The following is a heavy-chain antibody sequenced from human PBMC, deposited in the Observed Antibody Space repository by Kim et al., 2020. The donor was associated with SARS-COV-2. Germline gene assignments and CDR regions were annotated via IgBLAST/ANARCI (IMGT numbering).Heavy chain of an antibody. J-gene: IGHJ3*02. CDR1: GFTFDDYA. CDR3: AKDMAFGLWVQRWLRGSWGAFDI. V-gene: IGHV3-9*01. Sequence: GGSLRLSCAASGFTFDDYAMHWVRQAPGKGLEWVSGISWNSGSIGYADSVKGRFTISRGNAKNSLYLHMNSQRAEDTALYYCAKDMAFGLWVQRWLRGSWGAFDIWGRGKRVPV. CDR2: ISWNSGSI. D-gene: IGHD5-18*01.